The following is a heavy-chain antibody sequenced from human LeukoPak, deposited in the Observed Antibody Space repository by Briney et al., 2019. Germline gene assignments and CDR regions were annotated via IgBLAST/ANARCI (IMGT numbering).Heavy chain of an antibody. J-gene: IGHJ6*03. Sequence: SETLSLTCAVYGGSFSGYYWSWIRQPPGKGLDWIGEINHSGSTNYNPSLKSRVTISVDTSKNQFSLKLSSVTAADTAVYYCRAAARRGYYYYMDVWGKGTTVTVSS. V-gene: IGHV4-34*01. CDR1: GGSFSGYY. CDR3: RAAARRGYYYYMDV. D-gene: IGHD6-13*01. CDR2: INHSGST.